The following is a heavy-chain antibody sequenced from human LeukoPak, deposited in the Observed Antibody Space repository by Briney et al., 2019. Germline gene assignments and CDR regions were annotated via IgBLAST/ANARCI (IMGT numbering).Heavy chain of an antibody. CDR2: ISGSSYYI. Sequence: GGSLRLSCAASGFTFSSYSMNWVRQAPGKGLEWVSSISGSSYYIYYADSVKGRFTISRDNAKNSLYLQMNSLRAEDTAVYYCASEGAYYDFWSGYYTPDYWGQGTLVTVSS. D-gene: IGHD3-3*01. V-gene: IGHV3-21*01. J-gene: IGHJ4*02. CDR3: ASEGAYYDFWSGYYTPDY. CDR1: GFTFSSYS.